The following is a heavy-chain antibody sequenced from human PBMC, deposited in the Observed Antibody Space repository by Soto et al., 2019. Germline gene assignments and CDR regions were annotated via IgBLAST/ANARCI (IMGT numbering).Heavy chain of an antibody. CDR2: ISWNSGSI. V-gene: IGHV3-9*01. Sequence: GGSLRLSCAASGFTFDDYAMHWVRQAPGKGLEWVSGISWNSGSIGYADSVKGRFTISRDNAKNSLYLQMNSLRAEDTALYYCAKDHLYSSSSYWFDPWGQGTLVTVSS. D-gene: IGHD6-6*01. J-gene: IGHJ5*02. CDR3: AKDHLYSSSSYWFDP. CDR1: GFTFDDYA.